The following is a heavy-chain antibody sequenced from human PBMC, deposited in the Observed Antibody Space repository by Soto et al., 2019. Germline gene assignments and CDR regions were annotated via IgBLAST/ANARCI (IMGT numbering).Heavy chain of an antibody. V-gene: IGHV1-69*06. Sequence: SVKVSCKASGGTFGSDAITWVRQAPGQGLEWVGRIIPIFWTTNYAQNLQGRVTISADKSTLSSYMELHILTSDATALHYCARERTDSGYYTNWLDPWGQGTQATVSS. CDR3: ARERTDSGYYTNWLDP. D-gene: IGHD3-22*01. CDR1: GGTFGSDA. J-gene: IGHJ5*02. CDR2: IIPIFWTT.